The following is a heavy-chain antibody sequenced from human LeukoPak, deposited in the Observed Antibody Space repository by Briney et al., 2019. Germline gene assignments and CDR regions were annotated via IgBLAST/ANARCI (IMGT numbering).Heavy chain of an antibody. CDR3: ARSLGNLMVHARVFDY. D-gene: IGHD2-8*01. CDR1: GFTFSSYW. CDR2: IKQDGSEK. J-gene: IGHJ4*02. Sequence: GGSLRLSCAASGFTFSSYWMSWVRQAPGKGLEWVANIKQDGSEKYYVDSVKGRFTISRDNAKNSLYLQMNSLRAEDTAVYYCARSLGNLMVHARVFDYWGQGTLVTVSS. V-gene: IGHV3-7*05.